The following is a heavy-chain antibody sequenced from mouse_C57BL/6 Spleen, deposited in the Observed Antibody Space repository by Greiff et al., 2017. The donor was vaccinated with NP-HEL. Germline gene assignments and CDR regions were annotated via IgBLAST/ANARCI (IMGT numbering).Heavy chain of an antibody. CDR1: GYAFSSSW. V-gene: IGHV1-82*01. D-gene: IGHD4-1*01. Sequence: VQLQQSGPELVKPGASVKISCKASGYAFSSSWMNWVKQRPGKGLEWIGRIYPGDGDTNYNGKFKGKATLTADKSSSTAYIQLSSLTSEDSAVYFCARETGNYFDYWGQGTTLTVSS. CDR2: IYPGDGDT. CDR3: ARETGNYFDY. J-gene: IGHJ2*01.